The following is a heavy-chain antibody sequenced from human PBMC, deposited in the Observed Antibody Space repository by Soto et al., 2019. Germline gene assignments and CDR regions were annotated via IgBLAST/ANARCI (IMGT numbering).Heavy chain of an antibody. V-gene: IGHV4-34*01. CDR1: GGSFSGYY. Sequence: SETLSLTCAVYGGSFSGYYWIRIRQPPGKGLEWIGEINHSGSTNYNPSLKSRVTISVDTSKNQFSLKLSSVTAADTAVYYCARGLGHDFDYWGQGTLVTVSS. D-gene: IGHD7-27*01. CDR3: ARGLGHDFDY. CDR2: INHSGST. J-gene: IGHJ4*02.